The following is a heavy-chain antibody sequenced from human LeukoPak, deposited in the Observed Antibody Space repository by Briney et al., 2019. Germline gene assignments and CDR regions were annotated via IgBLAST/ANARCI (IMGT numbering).Heavy chain of an antibody. Sequence: SQSLSLPRAVYGGSFSGFYWSCIRQPPGKGLEWIGEINHSGSTNYNTSLKSRVTISVDTSKNQFSLKLSSVTAADTAVYYCARATHLGVVTDAFDIWGQGTMVTVSS. D-gene: IGHD3-3*01. CDR3: ARATHLGVVTDAFDI. V-gene: IGHV4-34*01. J-gene: IGHJ3*02. CDR1: GGSFSGFY. CDR2: INHSGST.